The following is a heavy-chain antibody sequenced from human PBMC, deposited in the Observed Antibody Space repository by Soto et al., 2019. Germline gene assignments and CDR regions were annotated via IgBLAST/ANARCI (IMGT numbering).Heavy chain of an antibody. CDR2: IIPLFGTV. Sequence: ASVKVSCKACGDTFSSYAITWVRQAPGQGLEWMGEIIPLFGTVTYAQKFQGRVAVTADESTSTAYMELSSLRSEDTAVYYCAPWSGYFNWFDPWGQGTLVTVSS. D-gene: IGHD3-3*01. CDR1: GDTFSSYA. J-gene: IGHJ5*02. CDR3: APWSGYFNWFDP. V-gene: IGHV1-69*13.